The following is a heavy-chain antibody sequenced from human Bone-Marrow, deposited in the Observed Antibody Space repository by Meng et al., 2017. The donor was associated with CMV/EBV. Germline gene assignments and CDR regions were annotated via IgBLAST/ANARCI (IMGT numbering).Heavy chain of an antibody. CDR1: GYTFASYD. CDR3: ASTYCSTTSCYQGAGGY. J-gene: IGHJ4*02. D-gene: IGHD2-2*01. V-gene: IGHV1-8*01. Sequence: ASVKVSCKASGYTFASYDINWVRQAPGQGLEWMGWLSPYTGDTGYAQKFQGRVTLTKNISISTAYMELSSLRSEDTAVYFCASTYCSTTSCYQGAGGYWRQGTLVTVSS. CDR2: LSPYTGDT.